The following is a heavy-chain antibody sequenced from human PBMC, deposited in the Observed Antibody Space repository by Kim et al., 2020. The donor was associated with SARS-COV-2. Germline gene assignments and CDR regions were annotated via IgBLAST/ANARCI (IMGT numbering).Heavy chain of an antibody. J-gene: IGHJ3*02. CDR3: AKSRLRGFAFDI. Sequence: TYYVDSVEGRLSVSRDNSQTTLFLHMTSLRVEDTAIYYCAKSRLRGFAFDIWGQGTMVTVSS. D-gene: IGHD3-16*01. V-gene: IGHV3-23*01. CDR2: T.